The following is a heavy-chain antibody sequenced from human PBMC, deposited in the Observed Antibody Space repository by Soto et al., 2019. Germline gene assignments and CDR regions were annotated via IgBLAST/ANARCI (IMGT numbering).Heavy chain of an antibody. CDR2: INPSGGST. D-gene: IGHD5-12*01. CDR1: GCTFTSYY. J-gene: IGHJ4*02. V-gene: IGHV1-46*01. CDR3: ATPIVAFY. Sequence: ASVKVSCKASGCTFTSYYMHWVRQAPGQGLEWMGIINPSGGSTSYAQKLQGRVIITRDTSAGTAYMELRSLRSEDTAVYYCATPIVAFYWGQGTLVTVSS.